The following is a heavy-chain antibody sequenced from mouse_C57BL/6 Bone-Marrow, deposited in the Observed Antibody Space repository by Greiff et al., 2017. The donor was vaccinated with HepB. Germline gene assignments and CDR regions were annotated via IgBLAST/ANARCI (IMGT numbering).Heavy chain of an antibody. D-gene: IGHD1-1*01. J-gene: IGHJ2*01. CDR2: IYPGSGST. V-gene: IGHV1-55*01. CDR3: ARRGYYGSSYPLFDY. Sequence: QVQLQQPGAELVKPGASVKMSCKASGYTFTSYWITWVKQRPGQGLEWIGDIYPGSGSTNYNEKFKSKATLTVDTSASTAYMQLSSLTSEDSAVYYCARRGYYGSSYPLFDYWCQGTTLTVSS. CDR1: GYTFTSYW.